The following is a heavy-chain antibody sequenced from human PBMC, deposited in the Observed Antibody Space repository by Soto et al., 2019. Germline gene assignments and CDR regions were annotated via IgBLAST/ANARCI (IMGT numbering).Heavy chain of an antibody. CDR3: ARTSAAGKYYYGMDV. CDR2: IYPGDSDT. J-gene: IGHJ6*02. V-gene: IGHV5-51*01. D-gene: IGHD6-13*01. Sequence: PGESLKISCKGSGCQMPGKGLEWMGIIYPGDSDTRYSPSFQGQVTISADKSISTAYLQWSSLKASDTAMYYCARTSAAGKYYYGMDVWGQGTTVTVSS. CDR1: G.